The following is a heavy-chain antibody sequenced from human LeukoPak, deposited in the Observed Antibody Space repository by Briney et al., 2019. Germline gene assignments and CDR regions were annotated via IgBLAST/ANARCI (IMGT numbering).Heavy chain of an antibody. CDR1: GGSISSSSYY. Sequence: SETLSLTCTVSGGSISSSSYYWSWIRQPPGKGLEWIGEINHSGSTNYNPSLKSRVTISVDTSKNQFSLKLSSVTAADTAVYYCARTSRYCSGGGCYGVLFDYWGQGTLVTVSS. V-gene: IGHV4-39*07. CDR2: INHSGST. J-gene: IGHJ4*02. D-gene: IGHD2-15*01. CDR3: ARTSRYCSGGGCYGVLFDY.